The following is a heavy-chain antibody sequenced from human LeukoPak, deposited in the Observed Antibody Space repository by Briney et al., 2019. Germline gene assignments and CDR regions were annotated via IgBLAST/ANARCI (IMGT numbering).Heavy chain of an antibody. D-gene: IGHD3-10*01. J-gene: IGHJ4*02. Sequence: SETLSLTCTVSGGSISSGDYYWSWIRQPPGKGLEWIGYIYYSGSTYYNPSLKSRVTISVDTSKNQFSLKLSSVTAADTAVYYCARQGGSGRPLLVWGQGVLVTVSS. CDR3: ARQGGSGRPLLV. CDR1: GGSISSGDYY. CDR2: IYYSGST. V-gene: IGHV4-30-4*01.